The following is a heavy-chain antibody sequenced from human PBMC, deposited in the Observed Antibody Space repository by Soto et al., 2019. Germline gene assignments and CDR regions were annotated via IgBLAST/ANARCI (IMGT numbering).Heavy chain of an antibody. D-gene: IGHD3-10*01. J-gene: IGHJ6*03. V-gene: IGHV3-23*01. CDR3: AKDLIDDSGSYYKPFYYYYYMDV. CDR1: GFTFSSYA. Sequence: EVQLLETGGGLVQPGGSLRLSCAASGFTFSSYAMSWVRQAPGKGLEWVSAISGSGGSTYYADSVKGRFTISRDNSKNTLYLQMNSLRAEDTAVYYCAKDLIDDSGSYYKPFYYYYYMDVWGKGTTGTVSS. CDR2: ISGSGGST.